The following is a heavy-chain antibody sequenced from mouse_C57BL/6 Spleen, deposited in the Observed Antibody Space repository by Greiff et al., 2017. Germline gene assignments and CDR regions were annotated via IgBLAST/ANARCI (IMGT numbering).Heavy chain of an antibody. Sequence: DVKLVESEGGLVQPGSSMKLSCTASGFTFSDYYMARVRQVPEKGLEWVANINYDGSSTYYLDSLKSRFIISRDNAKNILYLQMSSLKSEDTATYCCAREGPFYAMDYWGQGTSVTVSS. CDR1: GFTFSDYY. V-gene: IGHV5-16*01. J-gene: IGHJ4*01. CDR3: AREGPFYAMDY. CDR2: INYDGSST.